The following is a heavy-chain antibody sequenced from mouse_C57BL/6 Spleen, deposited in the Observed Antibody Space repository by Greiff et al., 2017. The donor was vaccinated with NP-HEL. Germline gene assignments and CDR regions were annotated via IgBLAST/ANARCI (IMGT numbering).Heavy chain of an antibody. CDR1: GYTFTEYT. Sequence: QVQLKESGAELVKPGASVKLSCKASGYTFTEYTIHWVKQRSGQGLEWIGWFYPGSGSIKYNEKFKDKATLTADKSSSTVYMELSRLTSEDSAVYFCARHEDDYGNYGDAMDYWGQGTSVTVSS. D-gene: IGHD2-1*01. J-gene: IGHJ4*01. CDR3: ARHEDDYGNYGDAMDY. V-gene: IGHV1-62-2*01. CDR2: FYPGSGSI.